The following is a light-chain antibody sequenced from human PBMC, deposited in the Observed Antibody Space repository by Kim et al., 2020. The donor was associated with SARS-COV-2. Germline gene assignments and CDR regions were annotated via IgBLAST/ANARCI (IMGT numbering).Light chain of an antibody. Sequence: DIQMTQSPSSLSASVGDRVTITCRASQDISNYLAWFQHKPGKAPKLLIYAASALHSEVPSRFSGSGSGTEFTLTISSLQPEDVATFYCQRYNSAPWTFGQGTKLEIK. CDR1: QDISNY. V-gene: IGKV1-27*01. J-gene: IGKJ1*01. CDR3: QRYNSAPWT. CDR2: AAS.